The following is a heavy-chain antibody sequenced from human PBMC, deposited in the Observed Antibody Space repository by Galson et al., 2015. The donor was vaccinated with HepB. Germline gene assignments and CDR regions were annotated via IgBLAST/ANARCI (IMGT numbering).Heavy chain of an antibody. D-gene: IGHD3-22*01. J-gene: IGHJ2*01. CDR2: INAGNGNT. CDR3: ARGSGYYSWYFDL. CDR1: GYTFTSYA. Sequence: SVKVSCKASGYTFTSYAMHWVRQAPGQRLEWMGWINAGNGNTKYSQKFQGRVTITRDTSASTAYMELSSLRSEDTAVYYCARGSGYYSWYFDLWGRGTLVTVSS. V-gene: IGHV1-3*01.